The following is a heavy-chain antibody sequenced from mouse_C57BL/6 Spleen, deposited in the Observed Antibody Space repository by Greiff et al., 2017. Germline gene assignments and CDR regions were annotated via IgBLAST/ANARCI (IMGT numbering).Heavy chain of an antibody. Sequence: VQLQQPGAELVMPGASVKLSCKASGYTFTSYWMHWVKQRPGQGLEWIGEIDPSDSYTNYNQKFKGKSTLTVDKSSSTAYMQRSSLTSEDSAVYYCAKQGDFDYWGQGTPRTVSA. V-gene: IGHV1-69*01. CDR3: AKQGDFDY. CDR1: GYTFTSYW. J-gene: IGHJ2*01. CDR2: IDPSDSYT.